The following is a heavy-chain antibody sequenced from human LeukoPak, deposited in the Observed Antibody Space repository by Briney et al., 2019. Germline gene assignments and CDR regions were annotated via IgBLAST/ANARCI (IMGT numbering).Heavy chain of an antibody. CDR1: GFTFSSYA. Sequence: PGRSLRLSCAASGFTFSSYAMHWVRQAPGKGLEWVAVISYDGSNEYYADSVKGRFTISRDNAKNTLYLQMNSLRAEDTAVYYCARVAHNNWNDWGDADAFDIWGQGTMVTVSS. J-gene: IGHJ3*02. V-gene: IGHV3-30*04. CDR2: ISYDGSNE. CDR3: ARVAHNNWNDWGDADAFDI. D-gene: IGHD1-20*01.